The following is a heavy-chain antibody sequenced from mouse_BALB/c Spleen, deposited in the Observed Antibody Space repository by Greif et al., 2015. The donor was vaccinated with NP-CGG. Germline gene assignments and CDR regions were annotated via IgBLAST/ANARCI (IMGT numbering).Heavy chain of an antibody. CDR2: INPYNDGT. Sequence: EVQPLQSGPVLVKPGASVKMSCKASGYTFTSYVMHWVKQKPGQGLEWIGYINPYNDGTKYNEKFTGKATLTSDKSSSTAYRELSSLTAEDSAGEYWARRDGNDIDDWGEGTTRTVST. CDR3: ARRDGNDIDD. J-gene: IGHJ2*01. CDR1: GYTFTSYV. D-gene: IGHD2-2*01. V-gene: IGHV1-14*01.